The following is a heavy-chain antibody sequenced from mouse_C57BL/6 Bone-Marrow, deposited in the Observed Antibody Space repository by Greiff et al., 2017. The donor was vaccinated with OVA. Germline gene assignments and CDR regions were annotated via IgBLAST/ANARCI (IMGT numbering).Heavy chain of an antibody. CDR1: GFSLTSYG. CDR2: IWSGGST. Sequence: QVQLQQPGPGLVQPSQSLSITCTVSGFSLTSYGVHWVRQSPGKGLEWLGVIWSGGSTDYNAAFISRLSISKDNSKSQVFFKMNSLQADDTAIYYCAKGAMDYWGQGTSVTVSS. V-gene: IGHV2-2*01. J-gene: IGHJ4*01. CDR3: AKGAMDY.